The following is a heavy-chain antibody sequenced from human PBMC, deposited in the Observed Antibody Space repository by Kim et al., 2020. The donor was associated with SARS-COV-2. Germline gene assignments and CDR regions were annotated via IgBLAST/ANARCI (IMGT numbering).Heavy chain of an antibody. CDR2: ISSSSSYT. CDR1: GFTFSDYY. V-gene: IGHV3-11*05. Sequence: GGSLRLSCAASGFTFSDYYMSWIRQAPGKGLEWVSYISSSSSYTNYADSVKGRFTISRDNAKNSLYLQMNSLRAEDTAVYYCARDWRIDSSGYGWYFDLWGRGTLVTVSS. D-gene: IGHD3-22*01. CDR3: ARDWRIDSSGYGWYFDL. J-gene: IGHJ2*01.